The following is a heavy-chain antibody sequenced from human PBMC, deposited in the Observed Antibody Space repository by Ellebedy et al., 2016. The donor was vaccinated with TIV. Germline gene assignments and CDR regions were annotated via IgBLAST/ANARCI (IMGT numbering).Heavy chain of an antibody. Sequence: GESLKISCAASGFTFNSYWMSWVRQAPGKGLEWVANINQDGSRIYYVDSVKGRFTISRDSAKNSVFLRMNTLRVEDTAVYHCARGGAYGDYSPGYYGMDVWGQGTTVTVSS. D-gene: IGHD3-22*01. CDR3: ARGGAYGDYSPGYYGMDV. CDR2: INQDGSRI. CDR1: GFTFNSYW. V-gene: IGHV3-7*03. J-gene: IGHJ6*02.